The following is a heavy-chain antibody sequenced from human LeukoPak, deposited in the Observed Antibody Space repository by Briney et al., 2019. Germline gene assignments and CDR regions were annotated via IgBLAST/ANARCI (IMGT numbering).Heavy chain of an antibody. CDR2: ISDGGSYI. CDR3: ARDLPMTALTDY. V-gene: IGHV3-21*01. CDR1: GFTVSSNY. Sequence: GGSLRLSCAASGFTVSSNYMSWVRQAPGKGLELVSSISDGGSYIYYADSVRGRFTISRDHAKNSLYLQMNSLRAEDTAIYYCARDLPMTALTDYWGQGTLVTVSS. J-gene: IGHJ4*02. D-gene: IGHD4-17*01.